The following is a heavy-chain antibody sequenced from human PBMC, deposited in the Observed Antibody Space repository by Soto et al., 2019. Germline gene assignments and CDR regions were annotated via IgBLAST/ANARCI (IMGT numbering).Heavy chain of an antibody. J-gene: IGHJ4*02. D-gene: IGHD6-13*01. V-gene: IGHV3-11*01. CDR1: GFTFSDYY. Sequence: GGSLRLSCAASGFTFSDYYMSWIRQAPGKGLEWVSYISSSGSTIYYADSVKGRFTISRDNAKNSLYLQMNSLRAEDTAVYYWARSHSSGYSSSWHVPYYFDYWGQGTLVTVSS. CDR2: ISSSGSTI. CDR3: ARSHSSGYSSSWHVPYYFDY.